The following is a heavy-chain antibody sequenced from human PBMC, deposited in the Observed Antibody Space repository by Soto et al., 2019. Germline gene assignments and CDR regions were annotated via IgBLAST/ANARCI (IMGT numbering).Heavy chain of an antibody. J-gene: IGHJ5*02. CDR3: ARPRYCSSTSCPNWFEP. CDR2: ISAYNGNT. CDR1: GYTFTSYG. D-gene: IGHD2-2*01. Sequence: ASVKVSCKASGYTFTSYGISWVRQAPGQGLEWMGWISAYNGNTNYAQKLQGRVTMTTDTSTSTAYMELRSLRSDDTAVYYCARPRYCSSTSCPNWFEPWGQGTLVTAPQ. V-gene: IGHV1-18*01.